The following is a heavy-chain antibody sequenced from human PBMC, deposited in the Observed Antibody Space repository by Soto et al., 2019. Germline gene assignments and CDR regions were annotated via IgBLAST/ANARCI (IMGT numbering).Heavy chain of an antibody. J-gene: IGHJ4*02. CDR1: EFTFSNYA. Sequence: EVQLLESGGGLVQPGGSLSLSCAASEFTFSNYAMTWVRQAPGKGLEWVSSISGSGSITYYAESVKGRFAISRDNSKNTLFLQMNSLRAEDMAIYYCAKAEKTSAVAGYLENWGQGTQVTVSS. D-gene: IGHD6-13*01. V-gene: IGHV3-23*01. CDR2: ISGSGSIT. CDR3: AKAEKTSAVAGYLEN.